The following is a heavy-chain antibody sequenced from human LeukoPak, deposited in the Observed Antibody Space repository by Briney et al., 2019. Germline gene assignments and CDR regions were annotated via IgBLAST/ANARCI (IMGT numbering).Heavy chain of an antibody. V-gene: IGHV3-23*01. CDR2: ISGSGGST. J-gene: IGHJ4*02. CDR3: AKLRKEGVLTYYYDSSGYNFDY. Sequence: GGSLRLSCAASGFTFSSYAMSWVRQAPGKGLEWVSAISGSGGSTYYEDSVKGRFTISRDNSKNTLYLQMNSPRAEDTAVYYCAKLRKEGVLTYYYDSSGYNFDYWGQGTLVTVSS. CDR1: GFTFSSYA. D-gene: IGHD3-22*01.